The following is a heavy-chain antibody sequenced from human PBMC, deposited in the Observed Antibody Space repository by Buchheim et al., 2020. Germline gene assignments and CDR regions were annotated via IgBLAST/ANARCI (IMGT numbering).Heavy chain of an antibody. CDR1: GFTFSNYA. J-gene: IGHJ4*02. Sequence: EVQLLESGGGLVQPGGSLRFSCAASGFTFSNYAMSWVRQAPGKGLEWVSVISRGGGSTSYADSVKGRFTISRDNSKNTLYLQMNSLRAEDTAIYFCAKGRTIDYTSSSPDYWGQGIL. CDR3: AKGRTIDYTSSSPDY. CDR2: ISRGGGST. D-gene: IGHD6-6*01. V-gene: IGHV3-23*01.